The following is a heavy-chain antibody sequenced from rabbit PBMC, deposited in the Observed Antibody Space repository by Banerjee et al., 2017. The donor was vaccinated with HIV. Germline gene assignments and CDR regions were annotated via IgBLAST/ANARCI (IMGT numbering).Heavy chain of an antibody. J-gene: IGHJ4*01. CDR2: IYTGSSGRT. Sequence: QQHLEESGGGLVQPEGSLTLTCKASGIDFSSYYYMCWVRQAPGKGLRWIGCIYTGSSGRTYYASWAKGRFTISKTSSTTVTLQMASLTAADTATYFCARNEYTGTAYDLWGQGTLVTVS. CDR1: GIDFSSYYY. CDR3: ARNEYTGTAYDL. D-gene: IGHD7-1*01. V-gene: IGHV1S45*01.